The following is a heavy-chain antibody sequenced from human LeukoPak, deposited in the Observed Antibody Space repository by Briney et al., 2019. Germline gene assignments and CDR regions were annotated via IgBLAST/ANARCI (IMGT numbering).Heavy chain of an antibody. J-gene: IGHJ4*02. CDR3: ASKLTTGY. CDR2: IYSGGTT. CDR1: GLTVSSNY. Sequence: PGGSLRLSCVVSGLTVSSNYMSWVRQAPGKGLEWVSVIYSGGTTNYADSVKGRFIVYRGNSKNTLYLQMNSLRAEDTAVYYCASKLTTGYWGQGTLVTVSS. V-gene: IGHV3-66*01. D-gene: IGHD4-17*01.